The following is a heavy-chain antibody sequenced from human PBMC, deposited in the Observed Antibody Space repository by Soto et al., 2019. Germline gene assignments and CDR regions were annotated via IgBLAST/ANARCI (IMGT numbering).Heavy chain of an antibody. Sequence: QVQLVQSGAEVKKPGASVKVSCKASGYTFTSYAMHWVRQAPGQRLEWMGWINAGNGNTKYSQKFQGRVTITRDTSASKAYMELSSLRSEDTAVYYCARVGSLYWYFDLWGRGTLVTVSS. V-gene: IGHV1-3*01. CDR2: INAGNGNT. CDR1: GYTFTSYA. D-gene: IGHD1-26*01. CDR3: ARVGSLYWYFDL. J-gene: IGHJ2*01.